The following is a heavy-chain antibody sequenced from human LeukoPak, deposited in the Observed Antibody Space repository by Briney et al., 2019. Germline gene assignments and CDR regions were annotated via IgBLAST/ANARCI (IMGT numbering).Heavy chain of an antibody. CDR3: ARELPYYGSGSYKRDDAFDI. V-gene: IGHV4-34*01. Sequence: SETLSLTCAVYGGSFSGYYWSWIRQPPGKGLEWIGEINHSGSTNYNPSLKSRVTISVDTSKNQFSLKLSSVTAADTAVYYCARELPYYGSGSYKRDDAFDIWGQGTMVTVSS. J-gene: IGHJ3*02. D-gene: IGHD3-10*01. CDR1: GGSFSGYY. CDR2: INHSGST.